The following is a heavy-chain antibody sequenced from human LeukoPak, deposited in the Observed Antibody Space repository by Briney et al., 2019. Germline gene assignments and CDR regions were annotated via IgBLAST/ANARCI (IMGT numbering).Heavy chain of an antibody. J-gene: IGHJ4*02. CDR2: ISSSSYI. CDR3: ARSSTDLYLGVVPAAMLDY. CDR1: GFTFSSYS. D-gene: IGHD2-2*01. V-gene: IGHV3-21*01. Sequence: GGSLRLSCAASGFTFSSYSMNWVRQAPGKGLEWVSSISSSSYIYYADSVKGRFTIFRDNAKNSLYLQMNSLRAEDTAVYYCARSSTDLYLGVVPAAMLDYWGQGTLVTVSS.